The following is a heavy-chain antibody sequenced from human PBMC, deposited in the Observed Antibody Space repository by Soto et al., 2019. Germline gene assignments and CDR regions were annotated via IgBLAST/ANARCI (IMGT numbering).Heavy chain of an antibody. J-gene: IGHJ4*02. D-gene: IGHD3-22*01. Sequence: AAVKVSCKASGYTFTSYGISWVRQAPGQGLEWMGWISAYNGNTNYAQKLQGRVTMTTDTSTSTAYMELRSLRSDDTAVYYCARGSVDTVDSSGFYEYWGQGTPVTVSS. CDR1: GYTFTSYG. CDR3: ARGSVDTVDSSGFYEY. V-gene: IGHV1-18*01. CDR2: ISAYNGNT.